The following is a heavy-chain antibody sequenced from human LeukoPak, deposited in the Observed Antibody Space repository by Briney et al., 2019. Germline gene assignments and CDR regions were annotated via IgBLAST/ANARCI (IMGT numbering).Heavy chain of an antibody. CDR3: ARVLRYSSIWPQPFDY. J-gene: IGHJ4*02. CDR2: INPNSGGT. Sequence: GASVKVSCKASGYTFTGYYMHWVRQAPGQGLEWMGWINPNSGGTNYAQKFQGRVTMTRDTSISTAYMELSRLRSDYTAVYYCARVLRYSSIWPQPFDYWGQGTLVTVSS. D-gene: IGHD6-13*01. CDR1: GYTFTGYY. V-gene: IGHV1-2*02.